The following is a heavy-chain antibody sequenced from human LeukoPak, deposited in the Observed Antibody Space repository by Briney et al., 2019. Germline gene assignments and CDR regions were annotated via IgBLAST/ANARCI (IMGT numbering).Heavy chain of an antibody. CDR3: ARKYTSSSWPFDY. V-gene: IGHV1-18*01. J-gene: IGHJ4*02. CDR2: ISAYIGNT. D-gene: IGHD6-13*01. Sequence: AAVKVSCKASGYTFTSYSISWVRQAPGQGLEWMGWISAYIGNTNYTQKPQGRVTMTTDTSTSTAYMELRRLRSDDTAVNYCARKYTSSSWPFDYWGQGTLVTVSS. CDR1: GYTFTSYS.